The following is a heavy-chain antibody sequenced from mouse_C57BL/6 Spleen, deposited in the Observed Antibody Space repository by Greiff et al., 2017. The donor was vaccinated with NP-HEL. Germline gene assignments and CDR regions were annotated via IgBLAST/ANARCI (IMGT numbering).Heavy chain of an antibody. Sequence: VQLQQSGAELVRPGASVTLSCKASGYTFTDYEMHWVKQTPVHGLEWIGAIDPETGGTAYNQKFKGKAILTADKSSSTAYMELRSLTSEDSAVYYCTGGYGSSYYYAMDYWGQGPSVTVSS. J-gene: IGHJ4*01. D-gene: IGHD1-1*01. CDR1: GYTFTDYE. V-gene: IGHV1-15*01. CDR3: TGGYGSSYYYAMDY. CDR2: IDPETGGT.